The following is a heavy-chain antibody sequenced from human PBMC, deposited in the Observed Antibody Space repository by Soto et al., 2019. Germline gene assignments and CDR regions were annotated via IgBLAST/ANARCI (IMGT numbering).Heavy chain of an antibody. CDR3: AREPLT. V-gene: IGHV1-69*04. CDR1: EDTFSIYT. Sequence: ASVKVSCKTSEDTFSIYTLSWVRQAPGQGLVWMGRVLPFLDVTTYSQRFQGRVTITADRSTTTAYMELSSLTFEDTAVYYCAREPLTWGRGTLVTVSS. CDR2: VLPFLDVT. J-gene: IGHJ4*02.